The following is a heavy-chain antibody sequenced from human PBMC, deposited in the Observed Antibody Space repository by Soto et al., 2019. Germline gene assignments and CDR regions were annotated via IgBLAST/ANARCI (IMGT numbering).Heavy chain of an antibody. CDR2: ISSSGSTI. CDR1: GFTFGDYY. V-gene: IGHV3-11*01. CDR3: AREGQSGREFDY. J-gene: IGHJ4*02. Sequence: PGRSLRLSSAASGFTFGDYYMSWIRQAPGKGLEWVSYISSSGSTIYYADSVKGRFTISRDNAKNSLYLQMNSLRAEDTAVYYCAREGQSGREFDYWGQGTLVTGSS.